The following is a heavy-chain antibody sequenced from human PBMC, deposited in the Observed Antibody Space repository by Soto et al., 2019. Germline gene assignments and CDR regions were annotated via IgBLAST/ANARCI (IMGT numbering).Heavy chain of an antibody. Sequence: PGESLKISCKGSGYSFTSYWIGWVRRMPGKGLEWMGIIYPGDSDTRYSPSFQGQVTISADKSISAAYLQWSSLKASDTAMYYCAVIPYYYGSGSYYNHDYWGQGTLVTVSS. V-gene: IGHV5-51*01. D-gene: IGHD3-10*01. CDR3: AVIPYYYGSGSYYNHDY. CDR2: IYPGDSDT. J-gene: IGHJ4*02. CDR1: GYSFTSYW.